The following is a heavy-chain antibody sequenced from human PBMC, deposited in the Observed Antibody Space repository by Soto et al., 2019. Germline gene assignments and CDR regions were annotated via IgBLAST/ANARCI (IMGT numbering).Heavy chain of an antibody. CDR2: MNPNSGST. D-gene: IGHD6-6*01. J-gene: IGHJ6*03. CDR3: ARGGEGSSSDYYYYYMDV. CDR1: GYTFTSYD. Sequence: ASVKVSCKASGYTFTSYDINWVRQATGQGLEWMGWMNPNSGSTGYAQKFQGRVTMTRNTSISTAYMELSSLRSEDTAVYYCARGGEGSSSDYYYYYMDVWGKGTTVTVSS. V-gene: IGHV1-8*01.